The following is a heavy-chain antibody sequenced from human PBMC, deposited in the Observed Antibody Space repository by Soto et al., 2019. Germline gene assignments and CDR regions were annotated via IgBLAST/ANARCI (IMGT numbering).Heavy chain of an antibody. D-gene: IGHD3-3*01. CDR2: ISDDGSNT. J-gene: IGHJ4*02. Sequence: QVQLVESGGGVVQPGRSLRLSCAASGFTFSNYTMHWVRQAPGKGLAWVAAISDDGSNTYSADSVKGRFPVSRDNSENTLYLPMNRLRNEDTAGDDGAREGEYDLWSGFNTHPYYFDDWGQGTLVTVSA. V-gene: IGHV3-30-3*01. CDR1: GFTFSNYT. CDR3: AREGEYDLWSGFNTHPYYFDD.